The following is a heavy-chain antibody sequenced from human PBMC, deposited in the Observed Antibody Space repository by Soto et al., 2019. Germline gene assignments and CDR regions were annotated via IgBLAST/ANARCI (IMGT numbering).Heavy chain of an antibody. D-gene: IGHD6-13*01. V-gene: IGHV3-23*01. CDR1: GFTFSSYA. J-gene: IGHJ4*02. Sequence: GGSLRLSCAASGFTFSSYAMSWVRQAPGKGLEWVSAISGSGGSTYYADSAKGRFTISRDNSKNTLYLQMNSLRAEDTAVYYCAKDWIAAAALSRNYFDYWGQGTLVTVSS. CDR2: ISGSGGST. CDR3: AKDWIAAAALSRNYFDY.